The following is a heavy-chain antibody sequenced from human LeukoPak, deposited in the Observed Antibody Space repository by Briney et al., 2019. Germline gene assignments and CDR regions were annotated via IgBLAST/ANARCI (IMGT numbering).Heavy chain of an antibody. CDR3: VKGPRGTSGYTH. CDR1: GFTFSSYA. V-gene: IGHV3-23*01. Sequence: GGSLRLSCAASGFTFSSYAMSWVRQAPGKGVEWVSAISGRGGNTYYADSVKGGFTVSRDNSENTLYLQMNSLRAEDTAIYYCVKGPRGTSGYTHWGQGTLVTVSS. J-gene: IGHJ4*02. CDR2: ISGRGGNT. D-gene: IGHD3-22*01.